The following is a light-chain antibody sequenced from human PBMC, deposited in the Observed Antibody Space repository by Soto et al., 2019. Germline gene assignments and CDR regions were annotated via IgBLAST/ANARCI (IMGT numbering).Light chain of an antibody. V-gene: IGKV1-33*01. CDR2: DAS. Sequence: DIQMTQPASSLSASVGDRVTITCPASQDIKNYLNWYQQKSGKAPKLLIYDASDLETGVPSRFSGSGSGTDFTFTINSLQPEDIATYYCQQYDNLPLTFGGGTKVDIK. CDR3: QQYDNLPLT. J-gene: IGKJ4*01. CDR1: QDIKNY.